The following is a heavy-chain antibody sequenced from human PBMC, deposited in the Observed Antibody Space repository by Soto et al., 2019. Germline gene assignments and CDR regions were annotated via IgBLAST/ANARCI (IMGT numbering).Heavy chain of an antibody. CDR2: IYWNDDT. CDR3: SHYDSSSYYTLYYFDL. Sequence: GPTLVNNTAPLTLTCNFSGFSLSTSGEGVGWIRQTAGKALEWLALIYWNDDTSYSPYLKRRLTITKYTSKNHVVLTMTKIDPVDTATYYYSHYDSSSYYTLYYFDLWGQGTLVTVSS. J-gene: IGHJ4*02. D-gene: IGHD3-22*01. V-gene: IGHV2-5*01. CDR1: GFSLSTSGEG.